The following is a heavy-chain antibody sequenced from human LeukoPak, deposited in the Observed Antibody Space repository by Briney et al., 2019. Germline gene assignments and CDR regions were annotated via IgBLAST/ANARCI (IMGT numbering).Heavy chain of an antibody. D-gene: IGHD3-10*01. Sequence: GGSLRLSCAASGFTFSSYVMSWVRHPPGKGLEWVSGVSGGGGSTYPADSVKGRFTISRDNSKIMLYLQMNSLTAEDTAVYYCAKSLGYYYGSGSYPGFDYWGQGTLVTVSS. CDR1: GFTFSSYV. CDR2: VSGGGGST. CDR3: AKSLGYYYGSGSYPGFDY. V-gene: IGHV3-23*01. J-gene: IGHJ4*02.